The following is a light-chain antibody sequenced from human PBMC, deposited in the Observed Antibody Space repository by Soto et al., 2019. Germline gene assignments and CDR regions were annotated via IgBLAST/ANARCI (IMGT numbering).Light chain of an antibody. CDR2: EVS. CDR3: SSYTSRSGVV. Sequence: QSALTQPASVSGSPGQSITISCTGTSSDVGGYNYVSWYQQHPGKAPKLMIYEVSNRPSGVSNRFSGSKSGNTASLTISGLQAEDEADYYCSSYTSRSGVVFGGGTKVTVL. CDR1: SSDVGGYNY. J-gene: IGLJ2*01. V-gene: IGLV2-14*01.